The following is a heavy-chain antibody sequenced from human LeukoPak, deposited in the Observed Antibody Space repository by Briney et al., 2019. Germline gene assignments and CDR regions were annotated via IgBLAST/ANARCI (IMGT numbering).Heavy chain of an antibody. CDR3: ATLEKRVLLWFGELINY. J-gene: IGHJ4*02. V-gene: IGHV1-24*01. Sequence: GASVKVSCKVSGYTLTELSMHWVRQAPGKGLEWMGGFDPEDGEAIYAQKFQGRVTMTEDTSTDTAYMELSSLRSEDTAVYYCATLEKRVLLWFGELINYWGQGTLVTVSS. D-gene: IGHD3-10*01. CDR1: GYTLTELS. CDR2: FDPEDGEA.